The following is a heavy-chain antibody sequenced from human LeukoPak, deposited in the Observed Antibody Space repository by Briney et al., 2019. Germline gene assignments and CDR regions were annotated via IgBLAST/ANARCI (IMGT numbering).Heavy chain of an antibody. J-gene: IGHJ4*02. CDR3: AKGFYDTSGYYNYFDY. CDR1: EFTFSSYA. D-gene: IGHD3-22*01. Sequence: GGSLRLSCAASEFTFSSYAMSWVRQAPGKGLEWASTISGSGGSTYYADSVKGRFTISRDNSKNTLYLQMSSLRAEDTAVYYCAKGFYDTSGYYNYFDYWGQGTLVTVSS. V-gene: IGHV3-23*01. CDR2: ISGSGGST.